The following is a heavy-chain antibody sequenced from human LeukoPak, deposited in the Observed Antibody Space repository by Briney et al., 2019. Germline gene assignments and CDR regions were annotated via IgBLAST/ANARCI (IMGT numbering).Heavy chain of an antibody. J-gene: IGHJ4*02. CDR2: ISSSGSTI. CDR1: GFTFSSYE. CDR3: ARGRRASPGYCSGSSCYEFDYYFDY. D-gene: IGHD2-15*01. Sequence: GGSLRLSCAASGFTFSSYEMNWVHQAPGKGLEWVSYISSSGSTIYYADSVKGRFTISRDNAKNSLYLQMNSLRAEDTAAYYCARGRRASPGYCSGSSCYEFDYYFDYWGQGTLVTVSS. V-gene: IGHV3-48*03.